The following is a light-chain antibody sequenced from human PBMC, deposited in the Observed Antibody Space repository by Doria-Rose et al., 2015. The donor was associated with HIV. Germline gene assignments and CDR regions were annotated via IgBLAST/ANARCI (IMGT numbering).Light chain of an antibody. Sequence: EIVLTQSPGTLSLSPGERATLSCRASQTTLSKYLGWYQQKLGQASRLLTYGASSRATGIPDRFSGSGSGTDFTLTISRLEPEDFAVYYCQQYGSLSAITFGQGTRLEIK. CDR2: GAS. V-gene: IGKV3-20*01. J-gene: IGKJ5*01. CDR1: QTTLSKY. CDR3: QQYGSLSAIT.